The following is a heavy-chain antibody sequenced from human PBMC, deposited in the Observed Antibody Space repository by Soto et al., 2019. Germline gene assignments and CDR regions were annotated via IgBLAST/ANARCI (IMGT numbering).Heavy chain of an antibody. J-gene: IGHJ4*02. CDR2: INYRGTT. CDR3: ARDAPGAAPY. D-gene: IGHD6-13*01. V-gene: IGHV4-31*03. Sequence: QVQLQESGPGLVKPSQTLSLTCTVSGDSMSSGDYYWNWIRQHPEKGLEWIGYINYRGTTFYNPSLKSRIAISVDTSKNQFSLRLTSVTAADTAMYFCARDAPGAAPYWGQGTLVTVSS. CDR1: GDSMSSGDYY.